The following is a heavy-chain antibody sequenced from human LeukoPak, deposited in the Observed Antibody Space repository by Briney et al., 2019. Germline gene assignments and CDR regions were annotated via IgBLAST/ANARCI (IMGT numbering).Heavy chain of an antibody. CDR2: IIPIFGTA. CDR3: ARDPGEWELHVNDAFDI. J-gene: IGHJ3*02. Sequence: SVKVSCKASGGTFSSYAISWVRQATGQGLEWMGSIIPIFGTANYAQNFQGRVTITTDESTRTAYMELSSLRCEDTAVYYCARDPGEWELHVNDAFDIWGQGAMVTVPS. V-gene: IGHV1-69*05. D-gene: IGHD1-26*01. CDR1: GGTFSSYA.